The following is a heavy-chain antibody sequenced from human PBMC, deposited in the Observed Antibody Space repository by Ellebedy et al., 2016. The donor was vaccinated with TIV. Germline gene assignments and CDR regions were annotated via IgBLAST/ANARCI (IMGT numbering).Heavy chain of an antibody. D-gene: IGHD1-26*01. Sequence: GESLKISCAASGFSFSSYWMHWVRQAPGKGLVWVSRINRDGSSTNYADSVKGRFTCSRDNAKNTAYLQMNSLKTEDTAVYYCTSDGPATTVDYWGQGTLVTVSS. V-gene: IGHV3-74*01. CDR1: GFSFSSYW. CDR3: TSDGPATTVDY. CDR2: INRDGSST. J-gene: IGHJ4*02.